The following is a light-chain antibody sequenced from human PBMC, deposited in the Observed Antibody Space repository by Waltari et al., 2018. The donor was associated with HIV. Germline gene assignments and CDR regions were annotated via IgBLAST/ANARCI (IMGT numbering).Light chain of an antibody. CDR2: EVN. CDR3: SSYATAGTYVL. Sequence: QSARTQSASVPGSPGQSITSPSTGHSRAVGSHNLISWYQQHPGKAPKLMISEVNKRPSGVSNRFSGSKSGNTASLTISGLQAEDEADYYCSSYATAGTYVLFGGGTKLTVL. J-gene: IGLJ2*01. V-gene: IGLV2-23*02. CDR1: SRAVGSHNL.